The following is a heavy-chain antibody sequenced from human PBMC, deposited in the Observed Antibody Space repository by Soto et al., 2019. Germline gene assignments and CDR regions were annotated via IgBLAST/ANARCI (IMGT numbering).Heavy chain of an antibody. V-gene: IGHV4-39*07. CDR2: IYYSGST. J-gene: IGHJ4*02. CDR1: GGSIRSSTYY. CDR3: ARSRGGYFDY. D-gene: IGHD3-16*01. Sequence: PSETLSLTCTVSGGSIRSSTYYWGWIRQPPGKGLEWIGSIYYSGSTNYNPSLKSRVTISVDTSKNQFSLKLSSVTAADTAVYYCARSRGGYFDYWGQGTLVTVSS.